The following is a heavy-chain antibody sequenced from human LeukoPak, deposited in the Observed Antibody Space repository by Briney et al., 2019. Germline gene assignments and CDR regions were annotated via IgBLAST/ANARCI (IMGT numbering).Heavy chain of an antibody. CDR3: ARLPGYSYAYDAFDI. Sequence: SETLSLTCTVSRDSISSYYWSWIRQPPGKGLEWIGYIYYSGSTNYNPSLKSRVTISLDTSKNQFSLKLRSVTAADTAVYYCARLPGYSYAYDAFDIWGQGTMVTVSS. D-gene: IGHD5-18*01. V-gene: IGHV4-59*01. J-gene: IGHJ3*02. CDR2: IYYSGST. CDR1: RDSISSYY.